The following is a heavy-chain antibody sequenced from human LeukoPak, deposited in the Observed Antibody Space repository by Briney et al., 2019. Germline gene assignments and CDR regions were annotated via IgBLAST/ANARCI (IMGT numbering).Heavy chain of an antibody. CDR1: GFTFSSYG. J-gene: IGHJ6*02. V-gene: IGHV3-33*01. Sequence: GGSLRLSCAASGFTFSSYGMHWVRQAPGKGLEWVAVIWYDGSNKYYADSVKGRFTISRDNSKNTLYLQMNSLRAEDMAVYYCARRNQWELLDYYYYYGMDVWGQGTTVTVSS. D-gene: IGHD1-26*01. CDR3: ARRNQWELLDYYYYYGMDV. CDR2: IWYDGSNK.